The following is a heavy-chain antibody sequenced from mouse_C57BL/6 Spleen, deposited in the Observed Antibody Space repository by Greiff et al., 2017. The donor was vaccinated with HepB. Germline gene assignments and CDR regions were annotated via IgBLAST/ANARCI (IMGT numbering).Heavy chain of an antibody. CDR1: GYTFTDYY. Sequence: EVQLQQSGPELVKPGASVKISCKASGYTFTDYYMNWVKQSHGKSLEWIGDINPNNGGTSYNQKFKGKATLTVDKSSSTAYMELRSLTSEDSAVYYCARDGQAWFAYWGQGTLVTVSA. J-gene: IGHJ3*01. D-gene: IGHD2-3*01. V-gene: IGHV1-26*01. CDR2: INPNNGGT. CDR3: ARDGQAWFAY.